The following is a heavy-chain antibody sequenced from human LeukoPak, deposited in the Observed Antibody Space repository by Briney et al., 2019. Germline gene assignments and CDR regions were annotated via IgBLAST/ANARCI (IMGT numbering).Heavy chain of an antibody. Sequence: SETLSLTCAVYGGSFSGYYWSWIRQPPGTGLEWIGDINHSGSTNYNPSLKSRVTISVGTSKNQFSLKLRSVTAADTAVYYCARRGSGSGSTRRYNWFDPWGQGILVTVSS. J-gene: IGHJ5*02. CDR1: GGSFSGYY. CDR2: INHSGST. V-gene: IGHV4-34*01. CDR3: ARRGSGSGSTRRYNWFDP. D-gene: IGHD3-10*01.